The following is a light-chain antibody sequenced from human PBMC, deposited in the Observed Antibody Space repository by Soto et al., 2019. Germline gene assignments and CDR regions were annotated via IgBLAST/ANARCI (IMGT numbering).Light chain of an antibody. V-gene: IGKV1-39*01. CDR2: SSS. J-gene: IGKJ4*01. Sequence: IQVTQSPSSLSASVGDTVTITCRTSQSIDFYLNWYEHRPGRAPKLLIYSSSALQSGVSSRFRGGGSGTHFTLTISSLQPEDSGTYYCHQSSSPPLSFGGGTKVEIK. CDR3: HQSSSPPLS. CDR1: QSIDFY.